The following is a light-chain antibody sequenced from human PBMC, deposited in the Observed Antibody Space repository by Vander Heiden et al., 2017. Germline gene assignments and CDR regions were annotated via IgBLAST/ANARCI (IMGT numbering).Light chain of an antibody. J-gene: IGKJ2*01. CDR2: DAS. V-gene: IGKV3-11*01. CDR3: QQRSDWPPYT. Sequence: EFEFTHSPATLSLSPGARATLYSRAGHSISSYLARYQQKPGQAPRLLIYDASNRATGIPAGFSGSGSGTDFTLNISSIEPEDYAVSYCQQRSDWPPYTFGQGTKLEI. CDR1: HSISSY.